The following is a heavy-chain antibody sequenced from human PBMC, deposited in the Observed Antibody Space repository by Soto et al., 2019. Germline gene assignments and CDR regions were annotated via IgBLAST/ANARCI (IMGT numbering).Heavy chain of an antibody. J-gene: IGHJ6*02. D-gene: IGHD3-16*01. CDR3: ARDPWGRLSAGGCGMDV. Sequence: QVQLVQSGAEVKKPGSSVKVSCKASGGTFSSYTISWVRQAPGQGLEWMGRIIPILGIANYAQKFQGRVRITADKSPSTDYMERSSLRSEGTAVYYWARDPWGRLSAGGCGMDVWGQGTTVTVSS. CDR1: GGTFSSYT. CDR2: IIPILGIA. V-gene: IGHV1-69*08.